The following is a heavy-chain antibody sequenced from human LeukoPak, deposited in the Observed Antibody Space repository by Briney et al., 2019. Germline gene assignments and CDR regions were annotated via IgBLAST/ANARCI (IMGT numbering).Heavy chain of an antibody. CDR2: IYYSGST. CDR3: ARKLRGYSYGWFDP. J-gene: IGHJ5*02. V-gene: IGHV4-39*01. Sequence: PSETLSLTCTVSGGSLSSSSYYWGWIRQPPGKGLEWIGSIYYSGSTYYNPSLKSRVTISVDTSKNQFSLKLSSVTAADTAVYYCARKLRGYSYGWFDPWGQGTLVTVSS. D-gene: IGHD5-18*01. CDR1: GGSLSSSSYY.